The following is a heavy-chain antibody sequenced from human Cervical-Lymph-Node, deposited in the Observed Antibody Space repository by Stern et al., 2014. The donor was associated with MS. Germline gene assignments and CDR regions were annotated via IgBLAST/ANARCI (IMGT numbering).Heavy chain of an antibody. CDR3: ATDRDDFRSGYSAPTKGYGLDV. CDR1: GYTLTELS. CDR2: FDPEDGET. J-gene: IGHJ6*02. Sequence: QVQLLQSGAEVKKPGASVKVSCKVSGYTLTELSMHWVRQAPGKGLEWMGGFDPEDGETIYAQKLQGRVTLTEDTSKDTAYMELSSLRSEDTAVYYCATDRDDFRSGYSAPTKGYGLDVWGQGTTVTVTS. V-gene: IGHV1-24*01. D-gene: IGHD3-3*01.